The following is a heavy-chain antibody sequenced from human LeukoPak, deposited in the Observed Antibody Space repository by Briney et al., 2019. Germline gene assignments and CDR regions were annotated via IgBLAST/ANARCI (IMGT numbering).Heavy chain of an antibody. CDR2: ISGSGGST. V-gene: IGHV3-23*01. Sequence: GGSLTLSCPASGFTFSSYAMSWVRPPPGRGLEWASAISGSGGSTYYADSVKGRFTIYRDNSKNTLYLQMNSLRAEDTAVYYCAKDPLLRYFDWLLYYFDYWGQGTLVTVSS. CDR3: AKDPLLRYFDWLLYYFDY. D-gene: IGHD3-9*01. CDR1: GFTFSSYA. J-gene: IGHJ4*02.